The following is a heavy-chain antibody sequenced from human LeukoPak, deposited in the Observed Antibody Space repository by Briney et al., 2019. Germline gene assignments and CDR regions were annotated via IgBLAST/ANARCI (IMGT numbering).Heavy chain of an antibody. CDR3: AKERGAAAATVYFDY. D-gene: IGHD6-13*01. Sequence: SGRSLRLSCAASGFNFRSYGMHWVRQAPGKGLEWVAVISYDGSNKRYADSVKGRFTISRDNSKNTLYVQINSLRAEDTAVYYCAKERGAAAATVYFDYWGQGTLVTVSS. J-gene: IGHJ4*02. V-gene: IGHV3-30*18. CDR1: GFNFRSYG. CDR2: ISYDGSNK.